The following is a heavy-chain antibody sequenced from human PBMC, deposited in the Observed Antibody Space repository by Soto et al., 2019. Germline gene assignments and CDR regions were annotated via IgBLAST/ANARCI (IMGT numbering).Heavy chain of an antibody. CDR3: AQKRYCSGGSCYSEWFDP. Sequence: EVQLLESGGGLVQPGGSLRLSCAASGFTFSSYAMSWVRQAPGKGLEWVSAISGSGGSTYYADSVKGRFTISSDNSKNTLYLQMNSLRAEDTAVYYCAQKRYCSGGSCYSEWFDPWGQGTLVTVSS. CDR2: ISGSGGST. CDR1: GFTFSSYA. J-gene: IGHJ5*02. V-gene: IGHV3-23*01. D-gene: IGHD2-15*01.